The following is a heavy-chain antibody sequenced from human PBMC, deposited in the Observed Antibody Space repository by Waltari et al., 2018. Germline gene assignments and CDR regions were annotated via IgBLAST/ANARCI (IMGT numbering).Heavy chain of an antibody. CDR1: GGSISSSSYY. J-gene: IGHJ3*02. CDR3: ARGYYYGNAFDI. V-gene: IGHV4-39*07. Sequence: QLQLQESGPGLVKPSETLSLTCTVSGGSISSSSYYWGWIRQHPGKGLEWIGSIYYSGSTYYNPSLKSRVTISVDTSKNQFSLKLSSVTAADTAVYYCARGYYYGNAFDIWGQGTMVTVSS. D-gene: IGHD3-10*01. CDR2: IYYSGST.